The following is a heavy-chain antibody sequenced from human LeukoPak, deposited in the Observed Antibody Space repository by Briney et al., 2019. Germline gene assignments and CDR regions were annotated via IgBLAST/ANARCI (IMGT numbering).Heavy chain of an antibody. CDR3: AKGGPEASAGLSWFDP. D-gene: IGHD1-14*01. J-gene: IGHJ5*02. CDR2: IYYSGST. V-gene: IGHV4-39*07. CDR1: GGSISSSSYY. Sequence: PSQTLSLTCTVSGGSISSSSYYWGWIRQPPGKGLEWIGSIYYSGSTYYNPSLKSRVTISVDTSKNQFSLNLSSVTAADTAVYYCAKGGPEASAGLSWFDPWGQGTLVTVSS.